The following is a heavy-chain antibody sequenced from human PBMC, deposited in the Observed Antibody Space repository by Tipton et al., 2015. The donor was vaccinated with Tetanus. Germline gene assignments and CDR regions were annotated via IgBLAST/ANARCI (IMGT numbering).Heavy chain of an antibody. CDR1: GYIFTNYW. V-gene: IGHV5-51*01. J-gene: IGHJ5*02. D-gene: IGHD6-6*01. Sequence: QLVQSGAEAKKPGASLKISCKASGYIFTNYWIAWVRQMPGKGLEHMGSIFPSDSETRYNPTFRGQVTRSVDKATNTAFMQWSSRVAADSAVDYCARHGSIGARQNRFDAWGQGTPVTVS. CDR3: ARHGSIGARQNRFDA. CDR2: IFPSDSET.